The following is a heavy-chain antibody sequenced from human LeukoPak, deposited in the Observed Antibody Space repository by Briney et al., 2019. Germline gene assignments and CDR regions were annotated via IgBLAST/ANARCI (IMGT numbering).Heavy chain of an antibody. D-gene: IGHD3/OR15-3a*01. J-gene: IGHJ4*02. CDR1: GFTLSRHS. V-gene: IGHV3-7*04. CDR2: INQDETRK. Sequence: GGSLRLSCAASGFTLSRHSMNWVRQAPGKGLEWVVSINQDETRKYYVDSVEGRFTISRDNAKNSVYLQLNSLRAEDTALYYCARDKDWASDYWGQGTLVTVSS. CDR3: ARDKDWASDY.